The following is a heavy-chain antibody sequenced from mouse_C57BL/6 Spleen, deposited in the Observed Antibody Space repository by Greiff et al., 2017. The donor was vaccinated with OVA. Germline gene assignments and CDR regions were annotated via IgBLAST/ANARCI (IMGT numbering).Heavy chain of an antibody. D-gene: IGHD1-1*01. CDR1: GYSITSGYY. Sequence: EVQLQQSGPGLVKPSPSLSLTCTATGYSITSGYYWNWIRQFPGNKLEWMGYISYDGSNNYNPSLKNRISITRDTSKNQFFLKLNSVTTEDTATYYCARCYGSSYVAWYFDVWGTGTTVTVSA. CDR3: ARCYGSSYVAWYFDV. CDR2: ISYDGSN. V-gene: IGHV3-6*01. J-gene: IGHJ1*03.